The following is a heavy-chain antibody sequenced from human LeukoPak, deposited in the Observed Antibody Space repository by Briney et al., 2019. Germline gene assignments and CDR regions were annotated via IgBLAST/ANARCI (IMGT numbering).Heavy chain of an antibody. J-gene: IGHJ6*02. D-gene: IGHD4-17*01. CDR1: GYTLTELS. Sequence: ASVKVSCKVSGYTLTELSMHWVRQAPGKGLEWMGGFDPEDGETIYAQKFQGRVTMTEDTSTDTAYMELSSLRSEDTAVYYCARDPVSEASTLGYGDYLYYYYGMDVWGQGTTVTVSS. CDR2: FDPEDGET. CDR3: ARDPVSEASTLGYGDYLYYYYGMDV. V-gene: IGHV1-24*01.